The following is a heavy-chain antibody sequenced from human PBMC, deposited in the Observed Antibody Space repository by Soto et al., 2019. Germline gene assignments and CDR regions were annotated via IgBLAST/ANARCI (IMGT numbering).Heavy chain of an antibody. CDR1: GFTFSSYS. Sequence: GGSLRLSCAASGFTFSSYSMNWVRQAPGKGLEWVSYISSSSSTIYYADSVKGRFTISRDNAKNSLYLQMNSLRAEDTAVYYCAREKGQYLRELGYWGQGTLVTVSS. CDR3: AREKGQYLRELGY. J-gene: IGHJ4*02. V-gene: IGHV3-48*01. CDR2: ISSSSSTI. D-gene: IGHD4-4*01.